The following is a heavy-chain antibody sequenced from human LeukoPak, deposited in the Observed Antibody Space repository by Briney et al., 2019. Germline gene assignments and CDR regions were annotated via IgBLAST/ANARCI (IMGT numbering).Heavy chain of an antibody. CDR3: ARYCSSTSCQYFDY. V-gene: IGHV4-4*07. J-gene: IGHJ4*02. Sequence: SETLSLTCTVSGGSISSYYWSWIRQPAGKGLEWIGRIYTSGSTNYNPSLKSRVTISVDTSKNQFSLKLSSVTAADTAVYYCARYCSSTSCQYFDYWGQGTLVTVSS. CDR1: GGSISSYY. D-gene: IGHD2-2*01. CDR2: IYTSGST.